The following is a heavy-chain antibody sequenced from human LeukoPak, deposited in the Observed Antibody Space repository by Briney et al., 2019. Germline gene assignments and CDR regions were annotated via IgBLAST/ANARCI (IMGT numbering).Heavy chain of an antibody. J-gene: IGHJ4*02. V-gene: IGHV4-38-2*02. CDR1: GYSINNGFY. D-gene: IGHD1-14*01. Sequence: SETLSLTCTVSGYSINNGFYWDWIRQPPGRGLEWIGGMYYNGRTYYNPSLKSRVHISPDTSKNHFSLKLSSVTAADTAVYYCARARRDVAEAMDWGQGTLVTVSS. CDR3: ARARRDVAEAMD. CDR2: MYYNGRT.